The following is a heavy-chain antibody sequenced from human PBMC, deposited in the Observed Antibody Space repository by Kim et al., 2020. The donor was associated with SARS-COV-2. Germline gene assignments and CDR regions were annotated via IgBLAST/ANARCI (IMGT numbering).Heavy chain of an antibody. V-gene: IGHV4-39*07. J-gene: IGHJ6*02. Sequence: SATLSLTCTVSGGSISSSSYYWGWIRQPPGKGLEWIGSIYYSGSTYYNPSLKSRVTISVDTSKNQFSLKLSSVTAADTAVYYCAREDSSSFYGMDVWGQGTTVTVSS. CDR3: AREDSSSFYGMDV. CDR2: IYYSGST. CDR1: GGSISSSSYY. D-gene: IGHD6-13*01.